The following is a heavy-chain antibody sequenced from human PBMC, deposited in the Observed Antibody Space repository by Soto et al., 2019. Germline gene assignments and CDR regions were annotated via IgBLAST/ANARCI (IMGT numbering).Heavy chain of an antibody. J-gene: IGHJ4*02. Sequence: SETLSLTCAVYGGSFSGYYWSWIRQPPGKGLEWIGEINHSGSTNYNPSLKSRVTISVDTSKNQFSLKLSSVTAADTAVYYCAREGRWLQPIDYWGQGTLVTVS. CDR3: AREGRWLQPIDY. CDR1: GGSFSGYY. V-gene: IGHV4-34*01. D-gene: IGHD5-12*01. CDR2: INHSGST.